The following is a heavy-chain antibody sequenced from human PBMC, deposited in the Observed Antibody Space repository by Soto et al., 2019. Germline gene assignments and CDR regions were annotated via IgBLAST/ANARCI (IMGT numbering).Heavy chain of an antibody. CDR3: ARVYGDSNWFDP. CDR2: IYYSGST. J-gene: IGHJ5*02. Sequence: QVQLQESGPGLVKPSQTLSLTCTVSGGSISSGDYYWSWIRQPPGKGLEWIGYIYYSGSTYYNPSLKSRXTIXVXRSKNQFSLKLSSVTAADTAVYYCARVYGDSNWFDPWGQGTLVTVSS. V-gene: IGHV4-30-4*01. CDR1: GGSISSGDYY. D-gene: IGHD4-17*01.